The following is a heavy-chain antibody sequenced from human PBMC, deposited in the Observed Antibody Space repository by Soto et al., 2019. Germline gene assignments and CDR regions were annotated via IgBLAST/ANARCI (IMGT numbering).Heavy chain of an antibody. J-gene: IGHJ5*02. CDR2: IYYSGST. V-gene: IGHV4-59*08. CDR3: ARHAVWFGELLS. CDR1: GGSISSYY. D-gene: IGHD3-10*01. Sequence: PSETLSLTCTVSGGSISSYYWSWIRQPPGKGLEWIGYIYYSGSTNYNPSLKSRVTISVDTSKNQFSLKLSSVTAADTAVYYCARHAVWFGELLSWGQGTLVTVSS.